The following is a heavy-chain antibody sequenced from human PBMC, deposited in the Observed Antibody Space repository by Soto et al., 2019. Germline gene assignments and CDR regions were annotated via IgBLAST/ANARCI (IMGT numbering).Heavy chain of an antibody. V-gene: IGHV4-34*01. J-gene: IGHJ6*02. Sequence: SETLSLTCAVYGGSFSGYYWSWIRQPPGKGLEWIGEINHSGSTNYNPSLKSRVTISVDTSKNQFSLKLSSVTAADTAVYYCARTISSSSNPYYYYYGMDVWGQGTTVTVSS. CDR2: INHSGST. CDR1: GGSFSGYY. CDR3: ARTISSSSNPYYYYYGMDV. D-gene: IGHD6-6*01.